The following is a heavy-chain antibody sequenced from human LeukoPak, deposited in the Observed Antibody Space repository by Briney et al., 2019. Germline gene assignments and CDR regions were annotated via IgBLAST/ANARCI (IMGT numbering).Heavy chain of an antibody. J-gene: IGHJ3*02. Sequence: AASVKVSCKASGGTFSSYAISWVRQAPGQGLEWMGRIIPILGIANYAQKFQGRVTITADKSTSTAYMELSSLRSEDTAVYYCARERNSGYDWKGDAFDIWGQGTMVTVSS. V-gene: IGHV1-69*04. D-gene: IGHD5-12*01. CDR3: ARERNSGYDWKGDAFDI. CDR2: IIPILGIA. CDR1: GGTFSSYA.